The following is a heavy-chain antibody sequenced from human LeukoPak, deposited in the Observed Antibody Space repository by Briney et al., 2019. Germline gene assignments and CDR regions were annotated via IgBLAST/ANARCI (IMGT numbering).Heavy chain of an antibody. V-gene: IGHV5-51*01. D-gene: IGHD2-2*01. Sequence: GESLKISCKGSGYSFTSYWIGWVRQMPGKGLEWMGIIYPDDSDTRYSPSFQGPVTISADKSISTAYLQWSSLKASDTAMYYCARTIRLPAAMDWFDPWGQGTLVTVSS. CDR2: IYPDDSDT. CDR3: ARTIRLPAAMDWFDP. J-gene: IGHJ5*02. CDR1: GYSFTSYW.